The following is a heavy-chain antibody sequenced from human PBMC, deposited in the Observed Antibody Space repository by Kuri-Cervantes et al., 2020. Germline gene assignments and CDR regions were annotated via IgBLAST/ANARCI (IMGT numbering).Heavy chain of an antibody. D-gene: IGHD5-18*01. Sequence: GESLKISCAASGFTFSDYYMSWIRQAPGKGLEWVSYISSSGSAIYYADSVKGRFTISRDNAKNSLYLQMNSLRAEDTAVYYCARIDSYGDYWGQGTLVTVSS. J-gene: IGHJ4*02. V-gene: IGHV3-11*04. CDR2: ISSSGSAI. CDR3: ARIDSYGDY. CDR1: GFTFSDYY.